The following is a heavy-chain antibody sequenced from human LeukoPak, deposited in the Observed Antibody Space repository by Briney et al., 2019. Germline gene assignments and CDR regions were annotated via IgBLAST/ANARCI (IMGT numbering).Heavy chain of an antibody. CDR1: GDSVSSNSAA. CDR2: TYYRSKWHS. D-gene: IGHD3-10*01. V-gene: IGHV6-1*01. Sequence: SQTLSLTCAISGDSVSSNSAAWNWIRQSPSRGLEWLGRTYYRSKWHSYYAPSVKSRITIHPDTSKNQFSLQLKSVTPEDTAVYYCARMVGLVSDYWGQGTLVTVSS. CDR3: ARMVGLVSDY. J-gene: IGHJ4*02.